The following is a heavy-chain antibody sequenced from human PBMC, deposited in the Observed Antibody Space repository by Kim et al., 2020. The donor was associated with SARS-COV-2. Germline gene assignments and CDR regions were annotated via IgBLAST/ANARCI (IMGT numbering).Heavy chain of an antibody. D-gene: IGHD3-9*01. J-gene: IGHJ6*02. CDR3: ARDPTDTYDILTGYYGYGMDV. Sequence: SETLSLTCTVSGGSISSYYWSWIRQPPGKGLEWIGYIYYSGSTNYNPSLKSRVTISVDTSKNQFSLKLSSVTAADTAVYYCARDPTDTYDILTGYYGYGMDVWGPGTTATVSS. V-gene: IGHV4-59*13. CDR2: IYYSGST. CDR1: GGSISSYY.